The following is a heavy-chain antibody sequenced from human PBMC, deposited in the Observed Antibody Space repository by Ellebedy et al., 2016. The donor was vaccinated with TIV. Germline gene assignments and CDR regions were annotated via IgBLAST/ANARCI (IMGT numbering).Heavy chain of an antibody. J-gene: IGHJ4*02. CDR3: ARQATYYYDSSGYHNDY. D-gene: IGHD3-22*01. CDR2: INAGNGNT. CDR1: GYTFTSYA. Sequence: ASVKVSXXASGYTFTSYAMHWVRQAPGQRLEWMGWINAGNGNTKYSQKFQGRVTITRDTSASTAYMELSSLRSEDTAVYYCARQATYYYDSSGYHNDYWGQGTLVTVSS. V-gene: IGHV1-3*01.